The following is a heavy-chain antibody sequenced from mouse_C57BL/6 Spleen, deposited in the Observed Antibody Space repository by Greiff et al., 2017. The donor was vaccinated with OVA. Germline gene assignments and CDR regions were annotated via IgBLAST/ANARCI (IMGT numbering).Heavy chain of an antibody. Sequence: EVQLQQSGPGLVKPSQSLSLTCSVTGYSITSGYYWNWIRQFPGNKLEWMGYISYDGSNNYNPSLKNRISITRDTSKNQFFLKLNSVTTEDTATYYCAKKGIYGYAMDYWGQGTSVTVSS. V-gene: IGHV3-6*01. CDR1: GYSITSGYY. CDR3: AKKGIYGYAMDY. D-gene: IGHD1-1*01. CDR2: ISYDGSN. J-gene: IGHJ4*01.